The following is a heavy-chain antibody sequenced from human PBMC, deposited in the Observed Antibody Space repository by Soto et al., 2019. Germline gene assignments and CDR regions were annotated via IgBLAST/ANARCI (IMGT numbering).Heavy chain of an antibody. D-gene: IGHD3-16*01. J-gene: IGHJ4*02. CDR2: ISDGDGAT. CDR1: GFAFSDHA. Sequence: VGSVRISCAASGFAFSDHAMTWVRQAPGKGLEWVSDISDGDGATHYAGSVKGRFTISRDDSKNTLYLQMDSLRAEDAAVYYCAKGRTFFDFWGQGTLVTVSS. CDR3: AKGRTFFDF. V-gene: IGHV3-23*01.